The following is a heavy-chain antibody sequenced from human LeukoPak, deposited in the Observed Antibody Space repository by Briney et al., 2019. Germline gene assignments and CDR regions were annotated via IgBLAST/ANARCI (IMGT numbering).Heavy chain of an antibody. CDR2: ISPSGDII. Sequence: PGGSLRLSCAASGFTFSSYEMNWVRQAPGKGLEWVSGISPSGDIIYYADSVKGRFTISRDNSKNTLYLEVISLTAEDTAVYYCAKDGAWLRFGEWSQGTLVTVSS. D-gene: IGHD3-10*01. V-gene: IGHV3-23*01. CDR1: GFTFSSYE. J-gene: IGHJ4*02. CDR3: AKDGAWLRFGE.